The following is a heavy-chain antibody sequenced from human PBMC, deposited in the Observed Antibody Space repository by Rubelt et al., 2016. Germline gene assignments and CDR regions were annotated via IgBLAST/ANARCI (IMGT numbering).Heavy chain of an antibody. CDR1: GYTFTSYS. CDR3: ARWQFSDSCGYNY. J-gene: IGHJ4*02. D-gene: IGHD3-22*01. CDR2: INAGNGNT. V-gene: IGHV1-3*01. Sequence: EVKKPGASVKVSCKASGYTFTSYSMHWVRQAPGQKLEWMGWINAGNGNTNYAQRLQGRVTMTTDASTGTAYMELPSLTSDDTAGYYCARWQFSDSCGYNYWGQGTLVTVSP.